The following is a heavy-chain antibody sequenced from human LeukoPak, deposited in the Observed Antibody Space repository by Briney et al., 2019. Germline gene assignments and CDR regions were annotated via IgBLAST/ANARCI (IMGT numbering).Heavy chain of an antibody. CDR1: GYTFTSYA. CDR2: INAGNGNT. CDR3: ARVDTAMVIGY. V-gene: IGHV1-3*01. D-gene: IGHD5-18*01. Sequence: ASVKVSCKASGYTFTSYAMHWVRQAPGQRLEWMGWINAGNGNTKYSQKFQGRVTITRDTSASTGYMGLSSLRSEDTAVYYCARVDTAMVIGYWGQGTLVTVSS. J-gene: IGHJ4*02.